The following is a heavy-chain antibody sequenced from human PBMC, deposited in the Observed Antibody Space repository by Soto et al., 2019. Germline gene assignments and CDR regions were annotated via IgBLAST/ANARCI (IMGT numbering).Heavy chain of an antibody. Sequence: QVQLVQSGAEVKKPGSSVTVSCKASGGTFSSYAISWVRQAPGQGLEWMGRIIPFIGTANYAQKFQGRVTITADESTSTAYMALTSLRSEDTAVYYCARVVMTTVPASDYYGMAVWGQGTTVTVSS. CDR2: IIPFIGTA. CDR1: GGTFSSYA. CDR3: ARVVMTTVPASDYYGMAV. D-gene: IGHD4-4*01. V-gene: IGHV1-69*18. J-gene: IGHJ6*02.